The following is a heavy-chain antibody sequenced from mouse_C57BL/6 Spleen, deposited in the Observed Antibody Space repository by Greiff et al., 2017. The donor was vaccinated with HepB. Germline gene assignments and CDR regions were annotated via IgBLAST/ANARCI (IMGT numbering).Heavy chain of an antibody. CDR1: GYTFTDYY. V-gene: IGHV1-26*01. CDR3: ARKIEAMDY. J-gene: IGHJ4*01. Sequence: VQLQQSGPELVKPGASVKISCKASGYTFTDYYMNWVQQSHGKSLAWIGDINPNNGGTSYNQKFKGKATLTVDKSSSTAYMGLRSLTSEDSAVYYCARKIEAMDYWGQGTSVTVSS. CDR2: INPNNGGT.